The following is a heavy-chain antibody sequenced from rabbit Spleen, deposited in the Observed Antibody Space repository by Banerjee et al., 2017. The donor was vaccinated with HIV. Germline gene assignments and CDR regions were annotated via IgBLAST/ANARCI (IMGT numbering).Heavy chain of an antibody. CDR2: IYNDDGST. J-gene: IGHJ4*01. CDR1: GIDFSGYYY. V-gene: IGHV1S40*01. Sequence: QSLEESGGGLVQPEGSLTLTCKASGIDFSGYYYMCWVRQAPGKGLEWIGCIYNDDGSTYYASWAKGRFTISKTSSTTVTLQMTSLTAADTATYFCARDLAYVIGWNFKLWGQGTLVTVS. CDR3: ARDLAYVIGWNFKL. D-gene: IGHD6-1*01.